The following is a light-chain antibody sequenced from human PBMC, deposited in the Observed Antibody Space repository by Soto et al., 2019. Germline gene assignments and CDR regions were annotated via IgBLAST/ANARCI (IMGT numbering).Light chain of an antibody. V-gene: IGLV2-14*01. CDR1: SSDVGGYDS. Sequence: QSALTQPASVSGSPGQSITISCTGTSSDVGGYDSVSWYQQRPGKAPTLMISDVSNRPSGVSNRFSGSKSGNTASLTISGLQAEDEADYYCSSYTHTTVVFGGGTKLTVL. CDR2: DVS. CDR3: SSYTHTTVV. J-gene: IGLJ2*01.